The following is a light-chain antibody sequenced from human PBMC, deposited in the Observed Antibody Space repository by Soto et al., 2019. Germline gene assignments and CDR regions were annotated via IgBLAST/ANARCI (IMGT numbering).Light chain of an antibody. J-gene: IGLJ2*01. CDR1: SSDVGGYNY. Sequence: QSALTQPASVSGSPGQSITISCTGTSSDVGGYNYVSWYQQHPGKAPKLMIYEVSNRPSGVSNRFSGSKSGNTASLTISGLQAEYESHYYCSSYTSSSTVVFGGGTKLTVL. V-gene: IGLV2-14*01. CDR2: EVS. CDR3: SSYTSSSTVV.